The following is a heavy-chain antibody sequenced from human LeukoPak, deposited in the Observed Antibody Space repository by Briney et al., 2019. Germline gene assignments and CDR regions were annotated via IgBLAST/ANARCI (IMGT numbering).Heavy chain of an antibody. J-gene: IGHJ4*02. V-gene: IGHV4-4*07. CDR1: GGSINSYY. D-gene: IGHD4-23*01. CDR3: ARGGKATVVTM. Sequence: SETLSLTCTVSGGSINSYYWSWIRQPAGKGLAWIGRIYYSGSTNYHPSLKSRVSMSVDTSKNQFSLKLTSVTAADTAVYYCARGGKATVVTMWGQGILVTVSS. CDR2: IYYSGST.